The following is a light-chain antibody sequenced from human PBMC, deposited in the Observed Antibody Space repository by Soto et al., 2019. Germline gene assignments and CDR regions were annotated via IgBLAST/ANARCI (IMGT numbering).Light chain of an antibody. Sequence: VMTQSPATLSVSPGERAALSCRASQSVSTNLAWYQQKPGQPPRLLIYATSSRATGIPDRFTGGGAGTGFTLTISRLEPEDSAVYYCQQYGSSPTFGGGTKVDIK. CDR1: QSVSTN. V-gene: IGKV3-20*01. J-gene: IGKJ4*01. CDR2: ATS. CDR3: QQYGSSPT.